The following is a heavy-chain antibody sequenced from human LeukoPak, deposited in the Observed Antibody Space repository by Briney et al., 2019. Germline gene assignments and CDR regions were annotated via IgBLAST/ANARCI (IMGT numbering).Heavy chain of an antibody. CDR3: ARHKTLVRGVINYYFDY. CDR2: INHSGST. D-gene: IGHD3-10*01. Sequence: PSETLSLTCAVYGESFSAYYWSWIRQPPGKGLEWIGEINHSGSTNYNPSLKSRVTISVDTSKNQFSLKLSSVTAADTAVYYCARHKTLVRGVINYYFDYWGQGTLVTVPS. J-gene: IGHJ4*02. CDR1: GESFSAYY. V-gene: IGHV4-34*01.